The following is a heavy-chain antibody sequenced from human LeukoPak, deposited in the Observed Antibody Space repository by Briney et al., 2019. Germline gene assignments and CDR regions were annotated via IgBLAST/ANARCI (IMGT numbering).Heavy chain of an antibody. J-gene: IGHJ4*02. D-gene: IGHD6-13*01. CDR2: IIPIFGTA. V-gene: IGHV1-69*06. CDR3: ARAGYSSSWRLSNFDY. Sequence: SVKVSCKASGGTFSSYAISWVRQAPGQGLEWMGGIIPIFGTANYAQKFQGRVTITADKSTSTAYMELSSLRSEDTAVYYCARAGYSSSWRLSNFDYWGQGNLVTVSS. CDR1: GGTFSSYA.